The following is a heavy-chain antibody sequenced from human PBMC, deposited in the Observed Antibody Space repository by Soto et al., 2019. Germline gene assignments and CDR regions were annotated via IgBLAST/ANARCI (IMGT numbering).Heavy chain of an antibody. V-gene: IGHV3-21*01. Sequence: EVPLVKSGGGLVQPGGSLRLSCAASGFTFSSYSMNWVRQAPGKGLEWVSSISTTSIHIYYADSLKGRFTISRDNVKNPLYLQMNGLSAEDTAVYYCARGITTVQREDRLDYWGQGTLVTVSS. CDR1: GFTFSSYS. J-gene: IGHJ4*02. D-gene: IGHD1-1*01. CDR2: ISTTSIHI. CDR3: ARGITTVQREDRLDY.